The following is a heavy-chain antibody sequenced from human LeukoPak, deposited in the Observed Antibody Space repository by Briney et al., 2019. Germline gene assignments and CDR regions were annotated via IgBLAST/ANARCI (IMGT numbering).Heavy chain of an antibody. CDR1: GFTFSDHY. D-gene: IGHD1-14*01. J-gene: IGHJ2*01. CDR3: VSGGPDRTYWYFDP. CDR2: TRNKAKSYTT. Sequence: PGGSLRLSCAASGFTFSDHYMDWVRQAPGKGLEWVARTRNKAKSYTTEYAASVKGRFTISRDDSKNSLYLQMNSLKTEDTAVYYCVSGGPDRTYWYFDPWGRGTLVTVSS. V-gene: IGHV3-72*01.